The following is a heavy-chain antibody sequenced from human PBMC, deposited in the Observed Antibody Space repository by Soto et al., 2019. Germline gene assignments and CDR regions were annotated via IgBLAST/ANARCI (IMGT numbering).Heavy chain of an antibody. J-gene: IGHJ4*02. CDR2: ISYDGSNK. Sequence: PGGSLRLSCAASGFTFSSYGMHWVRQAPGKGLEWVAVISYDGSNKYYADSVKGRFTISRDNSKNTLYLQMNSLRAEDTAVYYCAKDLTRTYYDFWSGYYDFDYWGQGTQVTVSS. CDR3: AKDLTRTYYDFWSGYYDFDY. CDR1: GFTFSSYG. D-gene: IGHD3-3*01. V-gene: IGHV3-30*18.